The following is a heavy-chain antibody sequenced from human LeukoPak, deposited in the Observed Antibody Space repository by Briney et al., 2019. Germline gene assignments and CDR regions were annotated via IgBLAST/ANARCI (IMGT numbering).Heavy chain of an antibody. D-gene: IGHD2-2*01. V-gene: IGHV3-23*01. CDR2: ISASGDNT. J-gene: IGHJ4*02. Sequence: GGSLRLSCAASGLTFSGYDMSWVRQAPGKGLEWVSTISASGDNTYYAGSVKGRFTISRDNSKNTLYLQMDSLRAEDTAVYYCAKRFCSATRCFHFDYWGQGTLVTVSS. CDR3: AKRFCSATRCFHFDY. CDR1: GLTFSGYD.